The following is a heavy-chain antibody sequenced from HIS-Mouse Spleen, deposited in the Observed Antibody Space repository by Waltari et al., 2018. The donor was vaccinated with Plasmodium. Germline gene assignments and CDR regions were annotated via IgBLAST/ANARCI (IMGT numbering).Heavy chain of an antibody. J-gene: IGHJ3*02. CDR3: ARGRWNHAFDI. CDR1: GFTFSSYD. Sequence: EVQLVESGGGLVQPGGSLRLSCAASGFTFSSYDMHWVRQATGKGRGILSAMGTAGDPSYPGSVKGRFTISREEAKNTLYLQRNSLRAGDSAVYYCARGRWNHAFDIWGQGTMVTVSS. CDR2: MGTAGDP. V-gene: IGHV3-13*05. D-gene: IGHD1-1*01.